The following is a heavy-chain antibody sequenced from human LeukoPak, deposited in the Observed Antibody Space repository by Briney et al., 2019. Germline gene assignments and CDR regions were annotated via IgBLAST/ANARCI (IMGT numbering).Heavy chain of an antibody. CDR1: GFTFSSYG. D-gene: IGHD3-22*01. J-gene: IGHJ3*02. Sequence: PGGSLRLSCAASGFTFSSYGMHWVRQAPGKGLEWVAVISYDGSNKYYADSVKGRFTISRDNSKNTLYLQMNSLRAEDTAVYYCATPIASSGYQLRGAFDIWGQGTMVTVSS. V-gene: IGHV3-30*03. CDR2: ISYDGSNK. CDR3: ATPIASSGYQLRGAFDI.